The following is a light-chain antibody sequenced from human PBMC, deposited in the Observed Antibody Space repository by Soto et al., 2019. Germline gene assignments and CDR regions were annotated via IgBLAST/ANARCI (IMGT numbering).Light chain of an antibody. V-gene: IGKV3-15*01. CDR3: QQYNNWPPPT. Sequence: EIVMTQSPATLSVSPGERATLSCRASQSVSDNLAWYQQKPGQAPRLLIYGASTRATGVPARFSGSGSGTEFTLTISSLQSEDFAAYYCQQYNNWPPPTFGQGTKVDIK. J-gene: IGKJ1*01. CDR2: GAS. CDR1: QSVSDN.